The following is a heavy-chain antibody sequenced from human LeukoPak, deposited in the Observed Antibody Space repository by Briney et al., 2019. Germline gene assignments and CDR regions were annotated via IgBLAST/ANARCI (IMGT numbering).Heavy chain of an antibody. CDR1: GGSFSGYY. V-gene: IGHV4-34*01. Sequence: SETLSLTCAVYGGSFSGYYWSWIRQPPGKGLEWIGEINHSGSTNYNPSLKSRVTISEDTSKNQFSLKLSSVTAADTAVYYCARGDSYGMDVWGQGTTVTVSS. CDR2: INHSGST. J-gene: IGHJ6*02. CDR3: ARGDSYGMDV.